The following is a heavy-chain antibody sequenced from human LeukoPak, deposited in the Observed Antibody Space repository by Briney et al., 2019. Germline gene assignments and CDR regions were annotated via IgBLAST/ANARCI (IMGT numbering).Heavy chain of an antibody. V-gene: IGHV3-30*02. Sequence: GGSLRLSCAASGFTFSSYGVHWVRQAPGKGLEWVAFIRYDGSNKYYADSVKGRFTISRDNSKNTLYLQMNSLRAEDTAVYYCAKDVDTAMNGVDYWGQGTLVTVSS. CDR1: GFTFSSYG. CDR3: AKDVDTAMNGVDY. D-gene: IGHD5-18*01. CDR2: IRYDGSNK. J-gene: IGHJ4*02.